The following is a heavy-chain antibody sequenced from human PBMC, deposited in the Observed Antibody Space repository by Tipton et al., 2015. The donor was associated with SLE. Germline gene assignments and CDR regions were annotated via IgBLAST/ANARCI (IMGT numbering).Heavy chain of an antibody. CDR2: IYYSGST. Sequence: TLSLTCTVSGGSVSSGSYYWSWIRQPPGKGLEWIGYIYYSGSTNYNPSLKSRVTISVDTSKNQFSLKLSSVTAADTAVYYCAREEQNYSYGGGLYGMDVWGQGTTVTVSS. V-gene: IGHV4-61*01. J-gene: IGHJ6*02. D-gene: IGHD5-18*01. CDR3: AREEQNYSYGGGLYGMDV. CDR1: GGSVSSGSYY.